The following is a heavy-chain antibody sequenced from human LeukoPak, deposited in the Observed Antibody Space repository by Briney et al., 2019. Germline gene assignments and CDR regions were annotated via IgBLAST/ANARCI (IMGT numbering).Heavy chain of an antibody. CDR2: INWNSDSI. CDR3: AKDIKGWVAAPFDY. V-gene: IGHV3-9*01. J-gene: IGHJ4*02. Sequence: PGGSLRLSCAASGFSFDDYAMHWVRQVPGKGLEWVSGINWNSDSIAYADSVKGRFTISRDNAKKSLYLQMNSLRDEDTALYYCAKDIKGWVAAPFDYWGQGTLVTVSS. D-gene: IGHD2-15*01. CDR1: GFSFDDYA.